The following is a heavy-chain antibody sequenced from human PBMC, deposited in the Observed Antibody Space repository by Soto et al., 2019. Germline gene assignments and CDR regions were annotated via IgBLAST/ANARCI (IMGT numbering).Heavy chain of an antibody. D-gene: IGHD4-4*01. V-gene: IGHV6-1*01. CDR1: GDSVSNNRAT. CDR3: ARDPPDFNSGFDL. CDR2: TYYRSKWIS. Sequence: QTLSLTCAISGDSVSNNRATWNWIRQSPSGGLEWLGRTYYRSKWISDYAMSVKSRIGINPDTSKNLISLELNSVTPEDTAVYYCARDPPDFNSGFDLWGQGTPVTVSS. J-gene: IGHJ5*02.